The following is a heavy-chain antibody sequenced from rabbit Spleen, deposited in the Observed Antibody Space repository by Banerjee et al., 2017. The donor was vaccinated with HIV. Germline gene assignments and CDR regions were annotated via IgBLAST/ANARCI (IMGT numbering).Heavy chain of an antibody. CDR1: GVSFSVSSY. V-gene: IGHV1S40*01. D-gene: IGHD1-1*01. J-gene: IGHJ6*01. CDR3: ARDTSSSFSSYGMDL. CDR2: IDAGSSDFT. Sequence: QSLEESGGDLVKPGASLTLTCTASGVSFSVSSYMCWVRQAPGKGLEWIACIDAGSSDFTYFASWAKGRFTISKTSSTTVTLQMTSLTAADTATYFCARDTSSSFSSYGMDLWGQGTLVTVS.